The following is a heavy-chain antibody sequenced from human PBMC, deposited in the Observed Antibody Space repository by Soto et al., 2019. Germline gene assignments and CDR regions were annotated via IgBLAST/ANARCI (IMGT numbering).Heavy chain of an antibody. CDR1: GFTFSTYT. CDR2: LSNNGINA. J-gene: IGHJ4*02. D-gene: IGHD6-19*01. Sequence: QVELVESGGGVVQPGRSLRLSCAASGFTFSTYTMHWVRQAPGKGLEWVAALSNNGINADYADSVKGRFTISRDNSKNTLFLQMNSLRAEDTAVYYCAREWSISVVAPGYWGQGTLVTVSS. CDR3: AREWSISVVAPGY. V-gene: IGHV3-30-3*01.